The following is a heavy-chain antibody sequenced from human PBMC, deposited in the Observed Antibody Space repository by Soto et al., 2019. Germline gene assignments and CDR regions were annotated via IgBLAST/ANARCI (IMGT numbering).Heavy chain of an antibody. J-gene: IGHJ4*02. D-gene: IGHD3-22*01. CDR1: GFTFDSYG. V-gene: IGHV3-33*01. CDR2: VYYDGSHK. Sequence: QAQLVESGGGVVQPGRSLRLSCLASGFTFDSYGFHWVRQAPGKGLEWVALVYYDGSHKYYADAVQGRFTISREDSQNTVSLQMNGLRVEDTAVYYCVRGPPIAYYYRNSGFYFDHWGPGTLVTVSS. CDR3: VRGPPIAYYYRNSGFYFDH.